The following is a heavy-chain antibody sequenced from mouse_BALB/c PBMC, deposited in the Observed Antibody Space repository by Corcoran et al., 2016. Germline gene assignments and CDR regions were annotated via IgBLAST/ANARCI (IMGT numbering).Heavy chain of an antibody. CDR2: INPYNDGT. CDR3: ARGWASRYFDV. V-gene: IGHV1S136*01. Sequence: EVQLQQSGPELVKPGASVKMSCKASGYTFTSYVMHWVKQKPGQGLEWIGYINPYNDGTKYKEKFKGKATLTSDKSSSTAYMELSSLTSEDSAVYYCARGWASRYFDVWAAGTTVTVSS. CDR1: GYTFTSYV. D-gene: IGHD1-1*02. J-gene: IGHJ1*01.